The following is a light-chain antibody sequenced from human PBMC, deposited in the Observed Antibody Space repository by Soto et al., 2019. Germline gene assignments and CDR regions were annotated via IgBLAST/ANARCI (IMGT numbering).Light chain of an antibody. Sequence: EIVLTQSPGTLSLSPGERATLSCRASQSVSSSYLAWYQQKPGQAPRLLIYGASTRATDMPGRFSGRGAGAEFTLTISSLQSEDFAVYYCQQYRGWPRTFGQGTKVDIK. CDR2: GAS. CDR1: QSVSSSY. J-gene: IGKJ1*01. CDR3: QQYRGWPRT. V-gene: IGKV3-20*01.